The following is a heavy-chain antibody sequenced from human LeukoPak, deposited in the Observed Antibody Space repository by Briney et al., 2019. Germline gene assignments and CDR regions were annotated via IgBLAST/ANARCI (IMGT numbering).Heavy chain of an antibody. J-gene: IGHJ4*02. CDR1: GFTFSSYS. V-gene: IGHV3-21*01. CDR3: ARDWYIAVAGPNFDY. Sequence: PGGSLRLSCAASGFTFSSYSMNRVRQAPGKGLEWVSSISSSSSYIYYADSVKGRFTISRDNAKNSLYLQMNSRRAEATAVYYCARDWYIAVAGPNFDYWGQGTLVTVSS. CDR2: ISSSSSYI. D-gene: IGHD6-19*01.